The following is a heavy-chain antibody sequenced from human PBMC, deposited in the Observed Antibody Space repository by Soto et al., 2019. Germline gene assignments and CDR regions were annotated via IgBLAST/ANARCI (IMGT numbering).Heavy chain of an antibody. D-gene: IGHD3-10*01. CDR1: GFSFSHYA. Sequence: GGSLRLSCAASGFSFSHYAMHWVRQPPGKGLEWVALISYDGENQYFTDSVRGRFTISRDNSKTAVYLEMNDLRLDDTATYYCVSPHSESSNAFDLWGQGTLVTVSS. J-gene: IGHJ5*02. CDR3: VSPHSESSNAFDL. V-gene: IGHV3-30*04. CDR2: ISYDGENQ.